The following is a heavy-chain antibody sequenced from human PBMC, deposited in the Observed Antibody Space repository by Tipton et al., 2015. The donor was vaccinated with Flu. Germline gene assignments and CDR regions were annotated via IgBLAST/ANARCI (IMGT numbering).Heavy chain of an antibody. V-gene: IGHV4-39*01. CDR3: ARRDYSNYVSDPKNWFDS. J-gene: IGHJ5*01. D-gene: IGHD4-11*01. CDR2: IYYAGST. CDR1: GGSISSSSFY. Sequence: TLSLTCTVSGGSISSSSFYWGWIRQPPGKGLEWIGTIYYAGSTYYNPSLKSRVTIYVDTSKNQFSLKLTSVTAADTAVYYCARRDYSNYVSDPKNWFDSWGQGTLVTVSS.